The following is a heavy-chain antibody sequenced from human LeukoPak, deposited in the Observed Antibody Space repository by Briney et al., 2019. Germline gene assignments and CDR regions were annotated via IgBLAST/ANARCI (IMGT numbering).Heavy chain of an antibody. J-gene: IGHJ4*02. CDR1: GFTFSSYA. Sequence: GGSLRLSGAASGFTFSSYAMHWVRQAPGKGLEWVAVISYDGSNKYYADSVKGRFTISRDNAKNSLYLQMNSLRAEDTAVYYCARDDYFDYWGQGTLVTVSS. V-gene: IGHV3-30*04. CDR2: ISYDGSNK. CDR3: ARDDYFDY.